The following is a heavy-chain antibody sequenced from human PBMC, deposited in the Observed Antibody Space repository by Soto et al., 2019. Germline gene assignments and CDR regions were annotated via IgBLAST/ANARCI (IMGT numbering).Heavy chain of an antibody. CDR1: GFTVSNNY. Sequence: EVQLVESGGGLIQPGGSLRLSCAVSGFTVSNNYMSWVRQAPGKGLEGVSVIYSGGYTAYGDSVKGRFTISRDNSKNTLYLKMNGRSADDRAVYFWAARGGGGGYWGQGTLVTVSS. CDR2: IYSGGYT. V-gene: IGHV3-53*01. J-gene: IGHJ4*02. D-gene: IGHD3-16*01. CDR3: AARGGGGGY.